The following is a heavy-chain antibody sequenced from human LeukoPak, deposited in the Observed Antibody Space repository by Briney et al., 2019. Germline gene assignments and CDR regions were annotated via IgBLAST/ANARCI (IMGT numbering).Heavy chain of an antibody. CDR3: AKGATSSSGDYFDY. V-gene: IGHV3-11*01. D-gene: IGHD6-13*01. CDR2: ISGSDGST. CDR1: GFSFSDYY. J-gene: IGHJ4*02. Sequence: GGSLRLSCAASGFSFSDYYMSWIRQAPEKGLEWGSYISGSDGSTSYGDSVKGRFTISRDSAKNSLYLQMNSLRPEDMALYYCAKGATSSSGDYFDYWGQGTLVTVSS.